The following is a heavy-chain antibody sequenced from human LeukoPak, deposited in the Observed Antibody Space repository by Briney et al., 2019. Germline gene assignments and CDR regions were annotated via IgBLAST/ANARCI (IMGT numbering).Heavy chain of an antibody. Sequence: SETLSLTCTVSGGSISIFYWSWIRQPPGKGLEWIGYIYYSGSTNYNPSLRSRVTISVDTSKNQFSLKLSSVTAADTAVYYCAKLFRANTYTCFSDWGQGTLVTVSS. CDR2: IYYSGST. CDR3: AKLFRANTYTCFSD. J-gene: IGHJ4*02. D-gene: IGHD3-10*01. CDR1: GGSISIFY. V-gene: IGHV4-59*01.